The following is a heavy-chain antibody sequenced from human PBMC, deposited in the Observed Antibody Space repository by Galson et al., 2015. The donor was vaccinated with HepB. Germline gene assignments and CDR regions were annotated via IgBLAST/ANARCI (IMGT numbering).Heavy chain of an antibody. CDR3: ALWGGPGSYSRLIDY. CDR2: IGVFGENT. Sequence: SLRLSCAASGFTFSNKVMNWVRQAPGRGLEWVSGIGVFGENTHYADSVKGRFTVSRDDSKNTLYLHITSLRAEDTAVYYCALWGGPGSYSRLIDYWGQGTLVTVAS. V-gene: IGHV3-23*01. CDR1: GFTFSNKV. J-gene: IGHJ4*02. D-gene: IGHD3-10*01.